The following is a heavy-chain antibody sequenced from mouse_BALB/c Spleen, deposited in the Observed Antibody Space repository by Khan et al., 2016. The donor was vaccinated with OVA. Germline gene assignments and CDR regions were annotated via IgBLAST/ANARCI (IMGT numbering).Heavy chain of an antibody. CDR1: GYSFTGYF. CDR3: ARIYGSDFDF. Sequence: VQLKESGPELVKPGASVKISCKASGYSFTGYFMNWVMQSHGKSLEWIGRINPHIGETFYNQKFKGKATLTVDESSSTTHMELRSLAAEDSAVYYLARIYGSDFDFWGQGTTLTVSS. V-gene: IGHV1-20*02. CDR2: INPHIGET. J-gene: IGHJ2*01. D-gene: IGHD1-1*01.